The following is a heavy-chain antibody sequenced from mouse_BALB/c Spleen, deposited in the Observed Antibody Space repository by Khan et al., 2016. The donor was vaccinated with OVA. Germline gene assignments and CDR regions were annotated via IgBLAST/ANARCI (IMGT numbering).Heavy chain of an antibody. J-gene: IGHJ2*01. Sequence: EVQLQESGPGLVKPSQSLSLTCTVTGYSITSGYGWNWIRQFPGNKLEWMGYIRYSGSTNYNPSLKSRISITLDTSKNQFFLQLNSVTTEDTATYYCARTARIKYWGQGTTLTGSS. CDR3: ARTARIKY. CDR2: IRYSGST. D-gene: IGHD1-2*01. CDR1: GYSITSGYG. V-gene: IGHV3-1*02.